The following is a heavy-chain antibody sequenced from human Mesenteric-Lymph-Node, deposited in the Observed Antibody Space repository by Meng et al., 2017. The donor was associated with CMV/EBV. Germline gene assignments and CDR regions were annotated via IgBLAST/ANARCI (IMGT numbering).Heavy chain of an antibody. J-gene: IGHJ6*02. Sequence: SLKISCVVSGFTFDDYAMHWVRQAPGKGLQWVSGISWNGGGVLYADSVKGRFTISRDNARNSVYLQMSTLRVEDTAIYYCARDLAYDYYYGMDVWGQGTTVTVSS. CDR3: ARDLAYDYYYGMDV. CDR2: ISWNGGGV. V-gene: IGHV3-9*01. CDR1: GFTFDDYA.